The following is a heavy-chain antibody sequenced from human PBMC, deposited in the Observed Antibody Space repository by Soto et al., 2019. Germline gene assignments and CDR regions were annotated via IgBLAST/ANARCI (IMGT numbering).Heavy chain of an antibody. CDR1: GFTFSSYA. CDR2: ISGSGGST. V-gene: IGHV3-23*01. Sequence: GGSLILSCAASGFTFSSYAMSWGRQAPGKGLEWVSAISGSGGSTYYADSVKGRFTISRDNSKNTLYLQMNSLRAEDTAVYYCATPGYCSGGRCLEIAYRAQRSLVTVSS. J-gene: IGHJ4*02. D-gene: IGHD2-15*01. CDR3: ATPGYCSGGRCLEIAY.